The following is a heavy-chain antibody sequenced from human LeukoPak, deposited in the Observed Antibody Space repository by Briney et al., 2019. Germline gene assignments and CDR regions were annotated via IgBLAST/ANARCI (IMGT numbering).Heavy chain of an antibody. D-gene: IGHD6-19*01. CDR1: GFTFTNYV. Sequence: PGGSLRLSCAASGFTFTNYVINWVRQAPGKGLEWVSGISGSGGSIYYADSVKGRFTISRDNSKNTLYLQMNSLRAEDTAVYYCANSVAVADYGMDVWGQGTTVTVSS. CDR3: ANSVAVADYGMDV. V-gene: IGHV3-23*01. CDR2: ISGSGGSI. J-gene: IGHJ6*02.